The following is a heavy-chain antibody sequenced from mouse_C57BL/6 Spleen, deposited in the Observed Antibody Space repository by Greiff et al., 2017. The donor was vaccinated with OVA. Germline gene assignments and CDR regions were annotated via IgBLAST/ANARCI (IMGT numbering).Heavy chain of an antibody. V-gene: IGHV1-7*01. CDR1: GYTFTSYW. CDR3: ARGYSNYESYFDY. D-gene: IGHD2-5*01. Sequence: VQLQQSGAELAKPGASVKLSCKASGYTFTSYWMHWVKQRPGQGLEWIGYINPSSGYTKYNQKFKDKATLTAAKSSSKAYMQLSSLTYEDSAVYYCARGYSNYESYFDYWGQGTTLTVSS. CDR2: INPSSGYT. J-gene: IGHJ2*01.